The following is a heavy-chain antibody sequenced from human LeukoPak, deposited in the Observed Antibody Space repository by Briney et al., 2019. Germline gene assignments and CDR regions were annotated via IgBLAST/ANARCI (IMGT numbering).Heavy chain of an antibody. CDR2: ISGSGSTT. D-gene: IGHD3-3*01. V-gene: IGHV3-23*01. CDR3: ARGYYDFWNGYSPYYFDS. J-gene: IGHJ4*02. CDR1: GFTFSSYA. Sequence: PGGSLRLSCAASGFTFSSYAMSWVRQAPGKGLEWVSAISGSGSTTYYADSVKGRFTISRDNSMETLFLQMNSLRAEDTAVYYCARGYYDFWNGYSPYYFDSWGQGALVTVSS.